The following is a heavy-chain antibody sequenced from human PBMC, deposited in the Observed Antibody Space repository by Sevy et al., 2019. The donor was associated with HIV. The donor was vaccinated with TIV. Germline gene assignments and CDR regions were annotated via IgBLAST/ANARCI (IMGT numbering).Heavy chain of an antibody. CDR3: ALERLSSDVAEYFQN. CDR1: GFTFTLYS. Sequence: GGSLRLSCAASGFTFTLYSMHWVRQAPGKGLEWVATISFDGSNKHYADSVKGQFTISRDNSQNSLYLQMNSLRTEDTAVYYCALERLSSDVAEYFQNWGQGTLVTVSS. CDR2: ISFDGSNK. V-gene: IGHV3-30-3*01. J-gene: IGHJ1*01. D-gene: IGHD1-1*01.